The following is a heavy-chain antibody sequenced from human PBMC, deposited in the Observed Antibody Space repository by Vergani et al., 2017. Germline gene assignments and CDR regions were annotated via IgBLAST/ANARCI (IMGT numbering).Heavy chain of an antibody. CDR2: ISSSSSYI. Sequence: VQLQESGPGLVKPSETLSLTCTVSGGSISSYYWSWVRQAPGKGLEWVSSISSSSSYIYYADSVKGRFTISRDNAKNSLYLQMNSLRAEDTAVYYCARRSVVPAAHLDYWGQGTLVTVSS. CDR3: ARRSVVPAAHLDY. V-gene: IGHV3-21*01. D-gene: IGHD2-2*01. J-gene: IGHJ4*02. CDR1: GGSISSYY.